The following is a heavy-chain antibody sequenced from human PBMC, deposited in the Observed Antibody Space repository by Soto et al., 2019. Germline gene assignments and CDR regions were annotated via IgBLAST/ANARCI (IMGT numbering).Heavy chain of an antibody. CDR1: GFTFSSYA. J-gene: IGHJ4*02. V-gene: IGHV3-30*03. CDR3: ATDLYYYDSSLDDY. D-gene: IGHD3-22*01. CDR2: ISNDGSYK. Sequence: QVHLAESGGGVVQPGRSLRLSCAGSGFTFSSYAMHWVRKAPGKGLEWVAVISNDGSYKYYADSLKGRFIISRDNSKNTLYLQLNSLRAEDTAVYYCATDLYYYDSSLDDYWGQGTLVSVSS.